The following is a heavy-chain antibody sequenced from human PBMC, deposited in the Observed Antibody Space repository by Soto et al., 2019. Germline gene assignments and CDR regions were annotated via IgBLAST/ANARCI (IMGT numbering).Heavy chain of an antibody. D-gene: IGHD2-2*01. CDR2: IIPIPGTA. Sequence: QVQLVQSGAEVKKPGSSVKVSCKASGGTFGSYAISWARQAPGRGLEWMGGIIPIPGTANYAQKFQGRVTIAADESTSTAYMELSSLRSEDTAVYYCARSQGSSTSLEIYYYYYYGMDVWGQGTTVTVSS. J-gene: IGHJ6*02. CDR3: ARSQGSSTSLEIYYYYYYGMDV. CDR1: GGTFGSYA. V-gene: IGHV1-69*01.